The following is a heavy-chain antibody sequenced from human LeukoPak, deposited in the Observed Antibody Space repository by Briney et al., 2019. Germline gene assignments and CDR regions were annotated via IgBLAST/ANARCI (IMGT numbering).Heavy chain of an antibody. D-gene: IGHD2-2*01. CDR2: INHSGST. CDR3: ARGKPYQLLARNRRDWFDP. J-gene: IGHJ5*02. Sequence: PSETLSLTCAVYGGSFSGYYWSWIRQPPGKGLEWIGGINHSGSTNYNPSLKSRVTISVDTSKNQFSLKLSSVTAADTAVYYCARGKPYQLLARNRRDWFDPWGQGTLVTVSS. CDR1: GGSFSGYY. V-gene: IGHV4-34*01.